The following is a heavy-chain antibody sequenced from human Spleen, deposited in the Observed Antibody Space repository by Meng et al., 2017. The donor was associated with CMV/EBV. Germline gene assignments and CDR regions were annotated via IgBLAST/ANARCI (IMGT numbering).Heavy chain of an antibody. V-gene: IGHV4-34*01. CDR3: ARGHCSSTSCLPYYYYGMDV. Sequence: SQTLSLTCAVYGGSFSGYYWSWIRQPPGKGLEWIGEINHSGSTNYNPSLKSRVTISVDTSKNQFSLKLSSVTAADTAVYYCARGHCSSTSCLPYYYYGMDVWGQGTTVTVS. J-gene: IGHJ6*02. CDR1: GGSFSGYY. D-gene: IGHD2-2*01. CDR2: INHSGST.